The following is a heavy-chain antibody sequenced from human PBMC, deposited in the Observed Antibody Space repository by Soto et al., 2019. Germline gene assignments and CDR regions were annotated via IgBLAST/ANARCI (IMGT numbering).Heavy chain of an antibody. J-gene: IGHJ5*02. Sequence: PSETLSLTCAVSGGSISSGGYSWSWIRQPPGKGLEWIGYIYHSGSTYYNPSLKSRVTISVDRSKNQFSLKLSSVTAADTAVYYCARVRYYDFWSGTNGAWFDPWGQGTLVAVSS. CDR1: GGSISSGGYS. CDR3: ARVRYYDFWSGTNGAWFDP. V-gene: IGHV4-30-2*01. CDR2: IYHSGST. D-gene: IGHD3-3*01.